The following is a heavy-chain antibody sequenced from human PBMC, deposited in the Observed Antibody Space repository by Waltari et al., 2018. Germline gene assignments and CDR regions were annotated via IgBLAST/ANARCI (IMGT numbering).Heavy chain of an antibody. CDR3: ARAEQGGSAVGPDFQH. CDR1: GGPFSGYY. CDR2: INRGGKI. D-gene: IGHD1-26*01. J-gene: IGHJ1*01. Sequence: QVHLQQWGAGLLKPSETLSLTCAVYGGPFSGYYWAWLRQPPGKGPEWIGEINRGGKINRNPSLESRVIMSVDTSKNQVFLKLTSVTAADTAVYYCARAEQGGSAVGPDFQHWGQGTLVTVSS. V-gene: IGHV4-34*01.